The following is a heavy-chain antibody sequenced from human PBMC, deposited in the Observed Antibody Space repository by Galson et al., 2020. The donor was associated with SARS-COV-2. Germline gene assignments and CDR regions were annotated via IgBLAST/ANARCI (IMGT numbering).Heavy chain of an antibody. CDR2: SYYSGST. Sequence: SESLSLTCPVSGGSISSSYLYWGWLRQPPGKGRVWFGSSYYSGSTYYNPSPERRVTITVDPSKKQFSLKLSAVTAADPAVYYCAKDKKQRQGMDVWGQGTTVTVSS. V-gene: IGHV4-39*07. J-gene: IGHJ6*02. CDR3: AKDKKQRQGMDV. CDR1: GGSISSSYLY.